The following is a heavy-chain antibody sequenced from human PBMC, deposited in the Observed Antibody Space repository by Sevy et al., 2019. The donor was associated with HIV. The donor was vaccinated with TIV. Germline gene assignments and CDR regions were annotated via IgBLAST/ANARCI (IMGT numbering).Heavy chain of an antibody. CDR1: GLTFSSDS. D-gene: IGHD5-18*01. J-gene: IGHJ4*02. V-gene: IGHV3-48*02. CDR3: ARDVDTPIVRSFDS. CDR2: ISSSSRTI. Sequence: GGSLRLSCVVSGLTFSSDSMNWVCQAPGKGLEWLAYISSSSRTIYDADSVEGRFTISRDNDKKSVFLQMNNLRDEDSATYYCARDVDTPIVRSFDSRGQGTLVTVSS.